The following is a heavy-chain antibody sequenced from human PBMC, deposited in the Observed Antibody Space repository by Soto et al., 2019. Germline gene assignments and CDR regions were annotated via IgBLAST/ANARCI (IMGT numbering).Heavy chain of an antibody. CDR1: GFTFSTCA. J-gene: IGHJ4*02. CDR3: AKESYTRRTDFYS. V-gene: IGHV3-23*01. Sequence: PGGSLRLSCAASGFTFSTCAMSWVRHAPGKGLEWVSGIGPNGGDDTDYADSVKGRFTISRDNSMDTLYLQMNSLRADDTALYYCAKESYTRRTDFYSWGQGALVTVSS. CDR2: IGPNGGDDT. D-gene: IGHD3-16*01.